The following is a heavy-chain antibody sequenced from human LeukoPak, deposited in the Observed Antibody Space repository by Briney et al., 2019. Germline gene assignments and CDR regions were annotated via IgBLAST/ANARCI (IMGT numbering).Heavy chain of an antibody. CDR3: ARGYCSGGSCYSYYYYNYMDV. D-gene: IGHD2-15*01. CDR2: IHFSGST. CDR1: GGSISSSSYY. Sequence: PSETLSLTCTVSGGSISSSSYYWGWIRQPQGKGLKWIGSIHFSGSTNYNPSLKSRVTISVDTSKNQFSLKLSSVTAADTAVYYCARGYCSGGSCYSYYYYNYMDVWGKGTTVTVSS. J-gene: IGHJ6*03. V-gene: IGHV4-39*07.